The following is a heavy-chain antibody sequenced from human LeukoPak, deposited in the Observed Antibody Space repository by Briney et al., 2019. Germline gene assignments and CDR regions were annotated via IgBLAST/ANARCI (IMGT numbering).Heavy chain of an antibody. CDR2: ISYSGST. V-gene: IGHV4-39*02. CDR1: GGSFNARSDF. J-gene: IGHJ4*02. Sequence: SETLSLTCTLSGGSFNARSDFWGWIRQPPGKGLEWIGSISYSGSTYYNPSLKSRVTLSVATSKNHFSLELTYVSAPDTAMYYCARHHSVRQLWFWYFDYWGQGTLVTVSS. CDR3: ARHHSVRQLWFWYFDY. D-gene: IGHD3-10*01.